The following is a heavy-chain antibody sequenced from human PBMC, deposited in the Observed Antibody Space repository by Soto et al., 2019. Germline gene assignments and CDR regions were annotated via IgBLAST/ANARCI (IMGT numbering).Heavy chain of an antibody. J-gene: IGHJ6*02. V-gene: IGHV1-69*13. CDR1: GGTFSSYA. CDR3: ARDGVTTSLGMDV. CDR2: IIPIFGTA. D-gene: IGHD4-17*01. Sequence: GASVKVSCKASGGTFSSYAISWVRQAPGQGPEGMGGIIPIFGTANYAQKFQGRVTITADESTSTAYMELSSLRSEDTAVYYCARDGVTTSLGMDVWSHGTTVTVSS.